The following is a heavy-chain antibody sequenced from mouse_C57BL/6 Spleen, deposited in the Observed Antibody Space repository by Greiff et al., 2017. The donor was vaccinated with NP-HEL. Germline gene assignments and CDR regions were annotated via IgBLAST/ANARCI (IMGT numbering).Heavy chain of an antibody. D-gene: IGHD1-1*01. CDR3: ARSICYGSSYDYFAY. V-gene: IGHV1-69*01. Sequence: VQLQQPGAELVMPGASVKLSCKASGYTFTSYWMHWVKQRPGQGLEWIGEIDPSDSYTNYNQKFKGKSTLTVDKSSNTAYMQLSSLTSEDSAVYYCARSICYGSSYDYFAYWGQGTTLTVSA. CDR2: IDPSDSYT. J-gene: IGHJ2*01. CDR1: GYTFTSYW.